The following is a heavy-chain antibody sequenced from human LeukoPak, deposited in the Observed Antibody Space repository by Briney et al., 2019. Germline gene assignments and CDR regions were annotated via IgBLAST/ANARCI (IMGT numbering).Heavy chain of an antibody. CDR1: GFTFSSYW. V-gene: IGHV3-7*01. CDR3: ASLRVYGSGSSPFDY. D-gene: IGHD3-10*01. J-gene: IGHJ4*02. Sequence: GGSLRLSCAASGFTFSSYWMSWVRQAPGKGLEWVANIKQDGSEKYYVDSVKGRFTISRDNAKNSLYLQMNSLRAEDTAAYYCASLRVYGSGSSPFDYWGQGTLVTVSS. CDR2: IKQDGSEK.